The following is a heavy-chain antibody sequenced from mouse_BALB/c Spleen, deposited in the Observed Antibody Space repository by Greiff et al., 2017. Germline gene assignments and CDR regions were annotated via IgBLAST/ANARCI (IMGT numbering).Heavy chain of an antibody. D-gene: IGHD3-3*01. CDR3: TRDRAWFAY. CDR1: GFTFSSYA. CDR2: ISSGGST. V-gene: IGHV5-6-5*01. J-gene: IGHJ3*01. Sequence: EVKLVESGGGLVKPGGSLKLSCAASGFTFSSYAMSWVRQTPEKRLEWVASISSGGSTYYPDSVKGRFTISRDNARNILYLQMSSLRTEDTAMYYCTRDRAWFAYWGQGTLVTVSA.